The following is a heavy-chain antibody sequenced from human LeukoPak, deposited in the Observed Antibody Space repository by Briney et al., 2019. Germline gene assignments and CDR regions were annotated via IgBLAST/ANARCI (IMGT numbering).Heavy chain of an antibody. CDR1: GFTFNSYS. Sequence: GGALRLSCEASGFTFNSYSFNWVREARGKGREGVSYINSVGGTTFYADSLKGRFTISRDNAKNTLYLQMDSLRAEDAAIYYCARSIMYGDHGEDIWGQGTVVAVSS. CDR2: INSVGGTT. CDR3: ARSIMYGDHGEDI. D-gene: IGHD4-17*01. V-gene: IGHV3-48*04. J-gene: IGHJ3*02.